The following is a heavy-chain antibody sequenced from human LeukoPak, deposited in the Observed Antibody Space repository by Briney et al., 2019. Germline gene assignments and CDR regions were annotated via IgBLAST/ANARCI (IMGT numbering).Heavy chain of an antibody. V-gene: IGHV3-21*01. D-gene: IGHD6-19*01. CDR2: ISSSSYI. Sequence: PGGSLRLSCAASGFTFSSYSMNWVRQAPGKGLEWVSSISSSSYIYYADSVKGRFTISRDNAKNSLYLQMNSLRAEDTAVYYCAKDRQQWLVPDAFDIWGQGTMVTVSS. CDR3: AKDRQQWLVPDAFDI. J-gene: IGHJ3*02. CDR1: GFTFSSYS.